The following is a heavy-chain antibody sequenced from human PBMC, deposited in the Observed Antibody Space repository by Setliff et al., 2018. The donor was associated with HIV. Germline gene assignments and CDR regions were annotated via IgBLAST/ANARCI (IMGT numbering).Heavy chain of an antibody. Sequence: PSETLSLTCTVSGDSITSGSFYWTWIRHRPGKGLEWIGYIYTSGSTNYNPSLKNRVTISVDTSKNQFSLRLSSVTAADTAVYYCARGYSSSWYDSWGQGTLVTVSS. V-gene: IGHV4-61*01. D-gene: IGHD6-13*01. J-gene: IGHJ5*01. CDR3: ARGYSSSWYDS. CDR1: GDSITSGSFY. CDR2: IYTSGST.